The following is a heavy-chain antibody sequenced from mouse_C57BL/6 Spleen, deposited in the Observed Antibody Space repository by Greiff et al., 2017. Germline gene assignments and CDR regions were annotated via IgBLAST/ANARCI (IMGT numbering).Heavy chain of an antibody. CDR2: IDPETGGT. V-gene: IGHV1-15*01. CDR1: GYTFTDYE. CDR3: TRGGD. J-gene: IGHJ2*01. Sequence: VKLMESGAELVRPGASVTLSCKASGYTFTDYEMHWVKQTPVHGLEWIGAIDPETGGTAYNQKFKGKAILTADKSSSTAYMELRSLTSEDSAVYYCTRGGDWRQGTTLTVSS.